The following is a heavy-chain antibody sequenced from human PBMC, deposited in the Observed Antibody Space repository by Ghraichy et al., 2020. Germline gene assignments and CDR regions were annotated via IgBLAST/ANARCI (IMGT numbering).Heavy chain of an antibody. CDR3: AREEGPTEGDVTSGAFDV. V-gene: IGHV3-7*03. CDR2: IKQDGSDK. Sequence: GGSLRLSCVASGFTFSSNYYMTWVRQAPGKGLEWAANIKQDGSDKFYVDSVKGRFTISRDNAKNSLYLQMNSLRVEDTAVYYCAREEGPTEGDVTSGAFDVWGQGTMVTVSS. D-gene: IGHD3-16*01. J-gene: IGHJ3*01. CDR1: GFTFSSNYY.